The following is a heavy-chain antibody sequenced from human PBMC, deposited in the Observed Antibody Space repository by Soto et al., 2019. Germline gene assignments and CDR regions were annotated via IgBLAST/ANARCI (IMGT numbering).Heavy chain of an antibody. J-gene: IGHJ4*02. CDR3: ARGPGGPDGPGDY. D-gene: IGHD2-15*01. V-gene: IGHV1-3*01. CDR1: GYTFTSYL. Sequence: SVKVSCKASGYTFTSYLMHWLRHAPGQRLEWMGWINAGNGNTKYSQKFQGRVTITRDTSASTAYMELSSLRSEDTAVYYCARGPGGPDGPGDYWGQGTLVTVSS. CDR2: INAGNGNT.